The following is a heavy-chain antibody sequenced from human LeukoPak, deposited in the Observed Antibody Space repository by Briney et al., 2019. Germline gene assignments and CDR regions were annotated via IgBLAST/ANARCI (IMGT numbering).Heavy chain of an antibody. CDR3: ARQPLGWFGVLFNWFDP. Sequence: SETLSLTCAVYGGSFSGYYWSWIRQPPGKGLEWIGEINHSGSTNYNPSLKSRVTISVDTSKNQFSLKLSSVTAADTAVYYCARQPLGWFGVLFNWFDPWGQGTLVTVSS. CDR1: GGSFSGYY. CDR2: INHSGST. D-gene: IGHD3-10*01. J-gene: IGHJ5*02. V-gene: IGHV4-34*01.